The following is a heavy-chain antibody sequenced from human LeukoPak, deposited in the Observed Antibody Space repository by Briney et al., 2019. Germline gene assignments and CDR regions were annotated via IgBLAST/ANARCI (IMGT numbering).Heavy chain of an antibody. D-gene: IGHD3-22*01. CDR3: ARGRRQRAATDKEYNYYYVMDV. CDR1: GYTLATHD. CDR2: MNPNNGNT. V-gene: IGHV1-8*01. J-gene: IGHJ6*02. Sequence: GASVKVSCKASGYTLATHDINWVRQATGQGLEWMGCMNPNNGNTGSGQKFQGRLTMTRDTSINTAYMELSSLRSDDTAVYFCARGRRQRAATDKEYNYYYVMDVWGLGTTVTVSS.